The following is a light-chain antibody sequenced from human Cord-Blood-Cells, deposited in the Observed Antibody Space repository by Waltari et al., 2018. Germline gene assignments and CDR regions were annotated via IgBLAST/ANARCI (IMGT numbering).Light chain of an antibody. CDR3: QQRSNWPT. V-gene: IGKV3-11*01. Sequence: EIVLTQAPATLSLSPGERATLSCRASQSVSSYLAWYQQNPGQAPRLLIYDASNRATGIPARFSGSGSGKDFTLTISSLEPEDFAVYYCQQRSNWPTFGPGTKVDIK. CDR2: DAS. J-gene: IGKJ3*01. CDR1: QSVSSY.